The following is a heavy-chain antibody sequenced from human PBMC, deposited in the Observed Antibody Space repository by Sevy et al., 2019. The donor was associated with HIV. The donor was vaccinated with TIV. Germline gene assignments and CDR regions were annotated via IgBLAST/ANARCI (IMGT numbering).Heavy chain of an antibody. CDR1: GFTFSSYW. CDR2: IKQDGSEK. Sequence: GGSLKLSCAASGFTFSSYWMSWVRQAPGKGLEWVANIKQDGSEKYYVDSVKGRFTISRDNAKNSLYLQMNSLRAEDTAVYYCARDPRVVPAAIMVWGLTDSVAYYMDVWGKGTTVTVSS. J-gene: IGHJ6*03. CDR3: ARDPRVVPAAIMVWGLTDSVAYYMDV. D-gene: IGHD2-2*01. V-gene: IGHV3-7*03.